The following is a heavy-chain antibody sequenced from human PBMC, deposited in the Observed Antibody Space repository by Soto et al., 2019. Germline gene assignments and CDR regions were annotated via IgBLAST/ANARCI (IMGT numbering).Heavy chain of an antibody. Sequence: PSETLSLTCAVYGGSFSDYYWSWIRQPPGKGLEWIGEINHSGSTNYTPSLKRRVTMSIDTSKNQISLRLSSVTAADTAVYYCSSSFEARPGYYYYGTDVWGQGTTVTVPS. D-gene: IGHD6-6*01. V-gene: IGHV4-34*01. CDR3: SSSFEARPGYYYYGTDV. CDR1: GGSFSDYY. J-gene: IGHJ6*02. CDR2: INHSGST.